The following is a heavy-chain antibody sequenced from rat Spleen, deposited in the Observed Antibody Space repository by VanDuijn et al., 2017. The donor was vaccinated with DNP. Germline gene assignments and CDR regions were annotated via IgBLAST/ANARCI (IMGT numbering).Heavy chain of an antibody. J-gene: IGHJ1*01. D-gene: IGHD3-1*01. CDR2: IRYDGSST. Sequence: EVQLVESGGGLVQPGRSLKLSCAASGFTFSDYDMAWVRQAPKKGLEWVATIRYDGSSTYYRDSVKGRFTISRDDAKTTLYLQMDSLRSEDTATYYCARGSTSIYWYFDFWGPGTMVTVSS. V-gene: IGHV5-7*01. CDR3: ARGSTSIYWYFDF. CDR1: GFTFSDYD.